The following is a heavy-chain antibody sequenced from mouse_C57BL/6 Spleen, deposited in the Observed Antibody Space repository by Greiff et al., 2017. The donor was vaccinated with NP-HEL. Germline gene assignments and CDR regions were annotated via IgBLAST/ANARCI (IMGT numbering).Heavy chain of an antibody. CDR3: TRGEITTVVVGDYFDY. J-gene: IGHJ2*01. CDR1: GYTFTSYW. D-gene: IGHD1-1*01. CDR2: IYPGNSDT. V-gene: IGHV1-5*01. Sequence: VQLKQSGTVLARPGASVKMSCKTSGYTFTSYWMHWVKQRPGQGLEWIGAIYPGNSDTSYNQKFKGKAKLTAVTSASTAYMELSSLTNEDSAVYYCTRGEITTVVVGDYFDYWGQGTTLTVSS.